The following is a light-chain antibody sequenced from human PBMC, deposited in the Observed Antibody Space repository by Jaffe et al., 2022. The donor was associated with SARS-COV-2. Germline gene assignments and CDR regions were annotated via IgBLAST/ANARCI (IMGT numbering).Light chain of an antibody. CDR1: SSDIGGYNF. CDR3: TSYTSSKHVI. CDR2: DVT. Sequence: QSALTQPASLSGSPGQSITISCTGTSSDIGGYNFVSWYQQHPGKAPKLIIYDVTNRPSGVSNRFSGSKSGNTASLTISGLQAEDEADYYCTSYTSSKHVIFGGGSKLTVL. V-gene: IGLV2-14*01. J-gene: IGLJ2*01.